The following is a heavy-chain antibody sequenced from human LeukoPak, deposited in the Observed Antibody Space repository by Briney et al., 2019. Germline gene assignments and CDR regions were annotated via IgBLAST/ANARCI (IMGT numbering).Heavy chain of an antibody. V-gene: IGHV1-69*05. CDR2: IIPIFGTA. CDR3: AGNDYGGNSALYYYYMDV. D-gene: IGHD4-23*01. Sequence: SVKVSCKASGGTFSSYAISWVRQAPGQGLEWMGGIIPIFGTANYAQKFQGRVTITTDESTSTAYMELSSLRSEDTAVYYCAGNDYGGNSALYYYYMDVWGKGTTVTVSS. CDR1: GGTFSSYA. J-gene: IGHJ6*03.